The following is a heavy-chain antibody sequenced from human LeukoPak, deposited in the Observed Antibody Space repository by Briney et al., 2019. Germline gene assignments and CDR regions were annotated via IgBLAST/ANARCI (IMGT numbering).Heavy chain of an antibody. V-gene: IGHV3-74*01. CDR1: GFTFGIYW. D-gene: IGHD1-14*01. J-gene: IGHJ3*02. CDR3: ARGGPDHAFDI. Sequence: PGGSLRLSCAASGFTFGIYWMHWVRQAPGKGLVWVSRVDSDGTSTIYADSVRGRFTISRDNAKHSLYLQIDGLRAEDTALYYCARGGPDHAFDIWGQGTMVTVSS. CDR2: VDSDGTST.